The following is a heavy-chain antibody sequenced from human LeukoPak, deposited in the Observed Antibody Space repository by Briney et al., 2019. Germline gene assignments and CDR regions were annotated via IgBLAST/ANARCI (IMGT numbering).Heavy chain of an antibody. D-gene: IGHD4-11*01. CDR3: ARLTVTTYPFDY. J-gene: IGHJ4*02. CDR1: GGTFSSYA. V-gene: IGHV1-69*13. Sequence: SVKVSCKASGGTFSSYAISSVRQAPGQGLEWMGGIIPIFGTANYAQKFQGRVTITADESTSTAYMELSSLRSEDTAVYYCARLTVTTYPFDYWGQGTLVTVSS. CDR2: IIPIFGTA.